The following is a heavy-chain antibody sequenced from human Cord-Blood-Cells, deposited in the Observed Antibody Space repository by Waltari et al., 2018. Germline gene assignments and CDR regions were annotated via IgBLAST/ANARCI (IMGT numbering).Heavy chain of an antibody. Sequence: VQLVESGGGLVQPGGSLGLPCAASGFTFSSTWMRWVRQAPSKGLEWVANIKQDGSVKYYVDSGKGRFTLSGDNAKYSLYLQINSLRAEDTAVSYCARDVSSSSDYWGQGTLVTGSS. CDR3: ARDVSSSSDY. CDR1: GFTFSSTW. CDR2: IKQDGSVK. D-gene: IGHD6-6*01. J-gene: IGHJ4*02. V-gene: IGHV3-7*01.